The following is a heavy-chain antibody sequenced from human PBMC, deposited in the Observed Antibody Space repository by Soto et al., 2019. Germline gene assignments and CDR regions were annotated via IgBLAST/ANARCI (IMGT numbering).Heavy chain of an antibody. J-gene: IGHJ4*02. CDR2: ISDDGSHK. CDR3: ARGWRQLWSGGGDY. D-gene: IGHD5-18*01. CDR1: GFTFSNYG. Sequence: QVQLVESGGGVVQPGRSRRLSCAASGFTFSNYGMHWVRQAPGKGLEWVAVISDDGSHKYFSDSVKGRFSISRDNSKNTVELPISSLSAEDTAVDSCARGWRQLWSGGGDYWGQGTLVIVSS. V-gene: IGHV3-30*03.